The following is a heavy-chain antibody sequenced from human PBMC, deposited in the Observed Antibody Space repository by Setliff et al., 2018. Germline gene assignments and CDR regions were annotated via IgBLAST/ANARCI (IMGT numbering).Heavy chain of an antibody. V-gene: IGHV3-48*03. D-gene: IGHD6-6*01. CDR3: VRLAGQLGQTRSNYYYYYYMDV. CDR2: ISSSGSTI. CDR1: GFTFSSYE. J-gene: IGHJ6*03. Sequence: GGSLRLSCAASGFTFSSYEMNWVRQAPGKGLEWVSYISSSGSTIYYADSVKGRFTISRDNAKNSLYLQMNSLAAEDTAVFYCVRLAGQLGQTRSNYYYYYYMDVWGKGTTVTVSS.